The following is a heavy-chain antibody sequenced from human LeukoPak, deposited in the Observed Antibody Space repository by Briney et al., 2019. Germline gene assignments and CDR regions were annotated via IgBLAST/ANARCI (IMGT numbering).Heavy chain of an antibody. CDR3: AKGGLDGYNALGWFDP. Sequence: GGSLRLSCAASGFTFSSYSMNWVRQAPGKGLEWVSSISGSGGSTYYADSVKGRFTISRDNSKNTLYLQMNSLRAEDTAVYYCAKGGLDGYNALGWFDPWGQGTLVIVSS. CDR1: GFTFSSYS. D-gene: IGHD5-24*01. J-gene: IGHJ5*02. V-gene: IGHV3-23*01. CDR2: ISGSGGST.